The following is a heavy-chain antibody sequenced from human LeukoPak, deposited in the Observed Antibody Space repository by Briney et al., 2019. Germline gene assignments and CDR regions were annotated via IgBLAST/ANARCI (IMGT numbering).Heavy chain of an antibody. CDR1: GISLRSGFY. CDR2: TYHNGTT. J-gene: IGHJ4*02. Sequence: SETLSLTCSVPGISLRSGFYWAWIRQSPGQGLEWIGATYHNGTTYYNPSLRSRVTISVDTSKTQFSLKLSSVTAADTAVYYCARQYTHWNPFAGWGQGTLVTVSS. CDR3: ARQYTHWNPFAG. D-gene: IGHD1-1*01. V-gene: IGHV4-38-2*02.